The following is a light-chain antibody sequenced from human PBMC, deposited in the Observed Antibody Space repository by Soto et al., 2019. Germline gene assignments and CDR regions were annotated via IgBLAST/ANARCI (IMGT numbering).Light chain of an antibody. CDR1: ESVSSSY. V-gene: IGKV3-15*01. CDR3: QQYNNWPPIT. J-gene: IGKJ5*01. CDR2: GAS. Sequence: ESVLTQSPGTLALSPGGRCTLSCRAGESVSSSYLAWYHQKPCQPPRLLIYGASTRASGIPARFSGSGSGTEFTPTISSLQSEDFAVYYCQQYNNWPPITFGQGTRLEIK.